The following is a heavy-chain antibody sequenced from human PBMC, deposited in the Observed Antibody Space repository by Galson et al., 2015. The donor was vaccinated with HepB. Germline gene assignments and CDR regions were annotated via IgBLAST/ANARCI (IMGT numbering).Heavy chain of an antibody. D-gene: IGHD5-18*01. V-gene: IGHV3-23*01. CDR2: ISDSGANT. Sequence: SLRLSCAASGFTFSSYVMSWVRQAPGKGLEWVSGISDSGANTYSADSVKGRFTISRDNSKNTLYLQMNSLRAEDTAVYYCAKGQWGYIYYFDYWGQGTLVTVSS. CDR1: GFTFSSYV. CDR3: AKGQWGYIYYFDY. J-gene: IGHJ4*02.